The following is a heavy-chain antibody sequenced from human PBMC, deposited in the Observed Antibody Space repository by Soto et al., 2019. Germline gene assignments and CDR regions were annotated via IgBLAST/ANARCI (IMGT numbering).Heavy chain of an antibody. Sequence: GGSLRLSCAASGFTFSSYGMHWVRQAPGKGLEWVAVISYDGSNKYYADSVKGRFTISRDNSKNTLYLQMNSLRAEDTAVYYCAKDPYSYGPNWFDPWGQGTLVTVPS. CDR3: AKDPYSYGPNWFDP. CDR1: GFTFSSYG. J-gene: IGHJ5*02. CDR2: ISYDGSNK. V-gene: IGHV3-30*18. D-gene: IGHD5-18*01.